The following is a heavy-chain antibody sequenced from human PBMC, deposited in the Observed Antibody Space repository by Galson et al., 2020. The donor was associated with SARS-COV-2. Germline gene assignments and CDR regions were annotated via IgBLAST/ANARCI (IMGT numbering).Heavy chain of an antibody. J-gene: IGHJ3*02. D-gene: IGHD3-22*01. CDR1: GFTISSYA. V-gene: IGHV3-30*04. Sequence: GASLKISYAASGFTISSYAMHWVRQAPDKRLEWVAVISYDGSNKYYPDSVKGRFTISRDTSKNTLYLQMNSLRAEDTAGYYCARNYDSNAFDIWGQGRMVTVSS. CDR2: ISYDGSNK. CDR3: ARNYDSNAFDI.